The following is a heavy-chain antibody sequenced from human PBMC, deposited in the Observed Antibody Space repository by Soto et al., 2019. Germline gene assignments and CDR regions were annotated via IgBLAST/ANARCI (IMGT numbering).Heavy chain of an antibody. V-gene: IGHV4-30-2*01. J-gene: IGHJ4*02. CDR3: ARVPDY. Sequence: QLQLQESGSGLVKPSQTLSLTCAVSGGSISSSGYSWSWIRQPPGQGLEWIADIYHSVSTYYNPSLNSRVTISVDRSKNQFSLKLSSVTAAYTAVYYCARVPDYWGQGTLVTVSS. CDR1: GGSISSSGYS. CDR2: IYHSVST.